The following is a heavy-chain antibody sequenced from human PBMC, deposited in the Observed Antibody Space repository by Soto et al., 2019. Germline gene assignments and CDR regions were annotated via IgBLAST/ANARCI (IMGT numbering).Heavy chain of an antibody. CDR3: ARRPKSGSFHYYGVDV. V-gene: IGHV4-39*01. CDR1: GGSISSSSYY. Sequence: SETLSLTCTVSGGSISSSSYYWDWIRQPPGMGLEWIGNIYYNGRTYYNPSLRSRVTISVDTSQNQFSLKLSSVTAADTAVYYCARRPKSGSFHYYGVDVWGQGTTVTVSS. CDR2: IYYNGRT. D-gene: IGHD1-26*01. J-gene: IGHJ6*02.